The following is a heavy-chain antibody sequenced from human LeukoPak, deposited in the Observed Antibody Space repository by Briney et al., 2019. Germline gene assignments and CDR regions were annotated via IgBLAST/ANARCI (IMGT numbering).Heavy chain of an antibody. CDR1: GFTFSSYW. CDR3: ARGGGHSYGPFDY. D-gene: IGHD5-18*01. CDR2: INSDGSST. J-gene: IGHJ4*02. Sequence: PGGSLRLSCAASGFTFSSYWMHWVRQAPGKGLVWVSRINSDGSSTSYADSVKGRFTTSRDNAKNTLYLQMNSLRAEDTAVYYCARGGGHSYGPFDYWGQGTLVTVSS. V-gene: IGHV3-74*01.